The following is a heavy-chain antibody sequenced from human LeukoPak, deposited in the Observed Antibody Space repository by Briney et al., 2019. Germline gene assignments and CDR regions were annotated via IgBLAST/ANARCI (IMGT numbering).Heavy chain of an antibody. CDR3: ARGKDGYNMLDY. V-gene: IGHV3-21*01. CDR2: ISSSSSYI. CDR1: GFTFSSYS. Sequence: GGSLRLSCAASGFTFSSYSMNWVRQAPGKGLEWVSSISSSSSYIYYADSVKGRFTISRDNAKNSLYLQMNSLRAEDTAVYYCARGKDGYNMLDYWGQGTLVTVSS. J-gene: IGHJ4*02. D-gene: IGHD5-24*01.